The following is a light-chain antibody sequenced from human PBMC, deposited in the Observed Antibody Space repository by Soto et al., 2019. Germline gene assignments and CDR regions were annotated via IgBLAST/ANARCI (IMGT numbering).Light chain of an antibody. CDR3: QQYNTYSMYS. CDR2: KAS. J-gene: IGKJ2*03. Sequence: DIQMTQYPSTLSASIGDRVTITCRASQGISNWLAWYQHKPGKAPKLLIYKASSLESGVPSRFSGSGSGTEFTLTISSLQPDDFATYYCQQYNTYSMYSFGPGTKLGIK. CDR1: QGISNW. V-gene: IGKV1-5*03.